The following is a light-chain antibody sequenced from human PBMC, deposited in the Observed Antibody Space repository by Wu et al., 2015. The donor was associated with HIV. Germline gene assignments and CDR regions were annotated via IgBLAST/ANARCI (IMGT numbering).Light chain of an antibody. CDR3: HQYGSLPFT. J-gene: IGKJ4*01. CDR1: QTVPNNL. Sequence: ETVLTQSPGTLSLSPGGEAALSCRASQTVPNNLLAWYQHKPGQAPKLLIYGASGRATGTPDRFTGRGSGTQFTLTISDLEPDDYAVXICHQYGSLPFTFGEGTRVE. CDR2: GAS. V-gene: IGKV3-20*01.